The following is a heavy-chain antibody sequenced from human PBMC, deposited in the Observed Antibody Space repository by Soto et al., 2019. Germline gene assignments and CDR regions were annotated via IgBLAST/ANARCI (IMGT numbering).Heavy chain of an antibody. V-gene: IGHV4-61*08. D-gene: IGHD2-2*01. J-gene: IGHJ5*02. CDR2: IYYSGST. CDR1: GGSISSGGYS. Sequence: PSETLSLTCAVSGGSISSGGYSWSWIRQPPGKGLEWIGYIYYSGSTNYNPSLKSRVTISVDTSKNQFSLKLSSVTAADTAVYYCARAEFCISTSCYYAPWGQGTLVTVSS. CDR3: ARAEFCISTSCYYAP.